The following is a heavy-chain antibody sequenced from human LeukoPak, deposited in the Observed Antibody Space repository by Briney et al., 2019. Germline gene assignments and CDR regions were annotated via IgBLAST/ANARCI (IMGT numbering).Heavy chain of an antibody. V-gene: IGHV3-48*03. CDR1: GLAFSTYE. CDR2: ISSSGGGETI. J-gene: IGHJ6*02. CDR3: ARVGYHYGMDV. Sequence: GGSLRLSCAASGLAFSTYELNWVRQAPGKGLEWVSYISSSGGGETIYYADSVKGRFAISRDNARNSLYLQMNSLRAEDTAVYYCARVGYHYGMDVWGQGTTVTVSS.